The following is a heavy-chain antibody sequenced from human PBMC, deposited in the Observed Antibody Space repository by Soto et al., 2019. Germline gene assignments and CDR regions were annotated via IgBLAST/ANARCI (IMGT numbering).Heavy chain of an antibody. D-gene: IGHD2-2*01. CDR2: ISRSGAYT. CDR1: GFTFSSYA. CDR3: AKYGCSSTSCQCDY. Sequence: HPGGSLRLSCAASGFTFSSYAMTWVRQAPGKGLEWVSAISRSGAYTYYANSVKGRFTISRDNSKNTLYLQLNSLRAEDTAVYYCAKYGCSSTSCQCDYWGQGT. J-gene: IGHJ4*02. V-gene: IGHV3-23*01.